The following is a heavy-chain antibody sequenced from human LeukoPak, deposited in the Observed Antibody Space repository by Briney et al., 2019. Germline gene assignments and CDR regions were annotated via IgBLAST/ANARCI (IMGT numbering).Heavy chain of an antibody. V-gene: IGHV3-30-3*01. CDR3: ARDWEDIVVVPAAHNYYYYGMDV. CDR1: GFTFSSYA. Sequence: GRSLRLSCAASGFTFSSYAMHWVRQAPGKGLEWVAVIPYDGSNKYYADSVKGRFTISRDNSKNTLYLQMNSLRAEDTAVYYCARDWEDIVVVPAAHNYYYYGMDVWGQGTTVTVSS. J-gene: IGHJ6*02. CDR2: IPYDGSNK. D-gene: IGHD2-2*01.